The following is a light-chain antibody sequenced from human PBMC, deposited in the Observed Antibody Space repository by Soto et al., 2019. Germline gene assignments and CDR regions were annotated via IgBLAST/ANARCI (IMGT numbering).Light chain of an antibody. V-gene: IGKV1-39*01. CDR3: QHYNSYSEA. CDR1: QAISTY. Sequence: DIQLTQSPSSLSPSVGDRVTITCRASQAISTYLNWYQQKPGKAPRLLIYDASSLLSGVPSRFSGSGSGTDFTPTISSLQPDDFATYYCQHYNSYSEAFGKGTKVDIK. CDR2: DAS. J-gene: IGKJ1*01.